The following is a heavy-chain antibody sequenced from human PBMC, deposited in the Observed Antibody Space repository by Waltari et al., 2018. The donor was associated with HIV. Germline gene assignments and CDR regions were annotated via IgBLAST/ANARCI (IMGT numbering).Heavy chain of an antibody. Sequence: QVQLVQSGAEVKKPGSSVKVLCKASGGNFSNFAISWVRQAPGQGLEWMGGIIPIFGTTNYAQKFQGRLTITADESTSTAYMELRSLRSEDTAVYYCARDGIPQALDLWGQGTMVTVSS. D-gene: IGHD5-18*01. CDR1: GGNFSNFA. CDR2: IIPIFGTT. J-gene: IGHJ3*01. CDR3: ARDGIPQALDL. V-gene: IGHV1-69*01.